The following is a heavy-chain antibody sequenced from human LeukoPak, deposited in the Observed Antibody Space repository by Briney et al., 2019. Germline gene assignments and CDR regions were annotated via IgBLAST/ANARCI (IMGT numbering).Heavy chain of an antibody. D-gene: IGHD3-10*01. CDR2: ISGSGGSK. CDR3: AKDPMVRGLTYDY. Sequence: GGSLRLSCAASGFTFRTSAMSWVRQAQGNGLEWVSAISGSGGSKYYADSVKGRFTISRDNSKNTLYLQMNSLRAEDTAVYYCAKDPMVRGLTYDYWGQGTLVTVSS. CDR1: GFTFRTSA. V-gene: IGHV3-23*01. J-gene: IGHJ4*02.